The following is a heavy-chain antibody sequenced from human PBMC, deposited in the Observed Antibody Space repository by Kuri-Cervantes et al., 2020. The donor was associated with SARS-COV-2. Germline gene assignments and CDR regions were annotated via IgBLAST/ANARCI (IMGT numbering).Heavy chain of an antibody. CDR1: GYTFTSYG. D-gene: IGHD3-9*01. V-gene: IGHV1-18*04. J-gene: IGHJ6*02. CDR2: ISAYNGNT. CDR3: ARLPFNYDILTGYYYYYGMDV. Sequence: ASVKVSCKASGYTFTSYGISWVRQAPGQGLEWMGWISAYNGNTNYAQKLQGRVTMTTDTSTSTAYMVLRSLRSDDTAVYYCARLPFNYDILTGYYYYYGMDVWGQGTTVTVSS.